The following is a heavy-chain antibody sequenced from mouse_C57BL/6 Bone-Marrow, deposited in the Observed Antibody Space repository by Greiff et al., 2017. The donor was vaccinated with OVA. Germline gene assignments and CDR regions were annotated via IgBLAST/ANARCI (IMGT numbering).Heavy chain of an antibody. V-gene: IGHV14-4*01. D-gene: IGHD2-12*01. Sequence: EVKLVESGAELVRPGASVKLSCTASGFNITDDYMHWVKQRPEQGLEWIGWIDPENGDTEYASKFQGKATITADTSSNTAYLQLSSLTSEDTAVYYCTLYCYDRYFDVWGTGTTVTVSS. CDR3: TLYCYDRYFDV. CDR1: GFNITDDY. CDR2: IDPENGDT. J-gene: IGHJ1*03.